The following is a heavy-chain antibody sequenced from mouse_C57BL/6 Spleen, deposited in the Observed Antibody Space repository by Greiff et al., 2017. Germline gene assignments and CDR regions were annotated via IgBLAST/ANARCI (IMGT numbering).Heavy chain of an antibody. Sequence: VQLQQSGAELVRPGASVTLSCKASGYTFTVYEMHWVKQTPVHGLEWIGAIDPETGGTAYNQKFKGKAILTADKSSSTAYMELRSLTSEDSAVYYCTRTGNLYYAMDYWGQGTSVTVSS. CDR2: IDPETGGT. CDR1: GYTFTVYE. V-gene: IGHV1-15*01. CDR3: TRTGNLYYAMDY. J-gene: IGHJ4*01.